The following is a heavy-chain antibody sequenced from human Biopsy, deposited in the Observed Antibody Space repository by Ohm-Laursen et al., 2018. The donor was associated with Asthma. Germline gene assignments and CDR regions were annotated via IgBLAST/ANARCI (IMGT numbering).Heavy chain of an antibody. J-gene: IGHJ4*02. D-gene: IGHD2-21*01. V-gene: IGHV3-30*03. CDR2: ISSDVRE. CDR1: GFTFRNFG. Sequence: SLRLSCAAVGFTFRNFGMHWVRQAPGKGLEWVALISSDVREWYADSVKGRFTISRDNSKNTLDLQMNSLRGDDTAVYYCVRWRSGYPDHYSDFWGLGTLVTVSS. CDR3: VRWRSGYPDHYSDF.